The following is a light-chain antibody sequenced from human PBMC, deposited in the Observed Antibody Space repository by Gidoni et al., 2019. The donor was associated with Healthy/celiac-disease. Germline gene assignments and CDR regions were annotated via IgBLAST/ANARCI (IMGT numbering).Light chain of an antibody. V-gene: IGLV2-14*01. CDR3: SSYTSSSTLTV. Sequence: QSALTQPASVSGSPGQSITISCTGTSSDVGGYNYVSWYQQHPGKAPKLLIYEVSNRHSGVSPRFPGSKSGNTPSLTISWLQAEDEADYYCSSYTSSSTLTVFGGGTQLTVL. J-gene: IGLJ3*02. CDR1: SSDVGGYNY. CDR2: EVS.